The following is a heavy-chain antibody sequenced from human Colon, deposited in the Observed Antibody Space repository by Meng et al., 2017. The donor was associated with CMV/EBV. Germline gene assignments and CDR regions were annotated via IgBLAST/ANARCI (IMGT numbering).Heavy chain of an antibody. D-gene: IGHD2-2*02. CDR1: GGTFSSYT. J-gene: IGHJ6*02. Sequence: VSCKASGGTFSSYTISWVRQAPGQGLEWMGRIIPILGIANYAQKFQGRVTITADKSTSTAYMELSSLRSEDTAVYYCARSFREYQLLYSTGNYYYYGMDVWGQGTTVTVSS. V-gene: IGHV1-69*02. CDR2: IIPILGIA. CDR3: ARSFREYQLLYSTGNYYYYGMDV.